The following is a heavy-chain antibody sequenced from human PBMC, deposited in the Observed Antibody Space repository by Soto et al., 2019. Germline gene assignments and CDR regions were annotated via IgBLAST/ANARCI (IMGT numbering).Heavy chain of an antibody. Sequence: QITLSESGPTQVKPRQTLTLTCTFSGFSLTTSGVGVGWIRQSPGKAPEWLALIYWDDDKRYSPSLMSRLTITKNTSKNQVVLTMAYLDPADTATYYCAHRVLRTVFGLVTTTAIYFDFWGQGTPVAVSS. CDR2: IYWDDDK. V-gene: IGHV2-5*02. J-gene: IGHJ4*02. D-gene: IGHD3-3*01. CDR3: AHRVLRTVFGLVTTTAIYFDF. CDR1: GFSLTTSGVG.